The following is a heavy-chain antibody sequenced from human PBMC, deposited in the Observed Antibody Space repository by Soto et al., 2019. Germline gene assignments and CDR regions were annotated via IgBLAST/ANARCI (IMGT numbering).Heavy chain of an antibody. J-gene: IGHJ4*02. CDR2: ISYDGSIK. V-gene: IGHV3-30*03. CDR3: AGVTHADY. Sequence: QVQLVESGGGVVQPGRSLRLSCAASGFTFSSYGMHWVRQAPGKGLEWVAVISYDGSIKYYADSVKGRFTISRDNSKNTLYLQMNSLRAEDTAVYYCAGVTHADYWGQGTLVTVSS. D-gene: IGHD2-8*01. CDR1: GFTFSSYG.